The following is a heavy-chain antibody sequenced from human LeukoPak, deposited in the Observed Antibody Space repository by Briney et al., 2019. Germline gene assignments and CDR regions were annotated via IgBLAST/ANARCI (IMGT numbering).Heavy chain of an antibody. D-gene: IGHD6-13*01. V-gene: IGHV6-1*01. CDR2: TYYRSRWYN. J-gene: IGHJ5*02. Sequence: SQTLSLTCAISGDSVSSNSAAWNWIRQSPSRGLEWLGRTYYRSRWYNDYAVSVKSRITINPDTSKNQFSLQLNSVTPEDTAVYYCARDWIAAPSGVGWFDPWGQGTLVTVSS. CDR1: GDSVSSNSAA. CDR3: ARDWIAAPSGVGWFDP.